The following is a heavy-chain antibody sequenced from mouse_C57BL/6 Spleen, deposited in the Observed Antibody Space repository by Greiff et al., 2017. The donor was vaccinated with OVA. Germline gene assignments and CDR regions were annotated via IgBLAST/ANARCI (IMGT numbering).Heavy chain of an antibody. Sequence: EVKLVESGGGLVKPGGSLKLSCAASGFTFSSYAMSWVRQTPEKRLEWVATISDGGSYTYYPDNVKGRFTISRDNAKNNLYLQMSHLKSEDTAMYYCASTTVVAHWYFDVWGTGTTVTVSS. D-gene: IGHD1-1*01. J-gene: IGHJ1*03. CDR1: GFTFSSYA. CDR2: ISDGGSYT. V-gene: IGHV5-4*03. CDR3: ASTTVVAHWYFDV.